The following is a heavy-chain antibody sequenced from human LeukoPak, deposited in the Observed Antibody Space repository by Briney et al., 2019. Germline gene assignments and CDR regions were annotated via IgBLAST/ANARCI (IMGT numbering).Heavy chain of an antibody. V-gene: IGHV1-18*01. CDR2: ISAYNGNT. CDR3: ARDPFGDFWSGPPYGMDV. CDR1: GYTFTSYG. Sequence: ASVKVSCKASGYTFTSYGISWVRQAPGQGLEWMGWISAYNGNTNYAQKLQGRVTMTTDTSTSTAYMELRILRSDDTAVYYCARDPFGDFWSGPPYGMDVWGQGTTVTVSS. J-gene: IGHJ6*02. D-gene: IGHD3-3*01.